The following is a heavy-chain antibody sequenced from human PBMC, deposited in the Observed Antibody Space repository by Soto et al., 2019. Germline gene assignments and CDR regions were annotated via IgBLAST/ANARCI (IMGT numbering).Heavy chain of an antibody. J-gene: IGHJ6*03. Sequence: SETLSLTCAVSSGSIXSSNWWGWVRQPPGKGLEWIGEIYHSGSTNYNPSLKSRVTISVDKSKNQFSLKLSSVTAADTAVYYCAGRGTTYYYYYMDVWGKGTTVTVSS. CDR3: AGRGTTYYYYYMDV. D-gene: IGHD3-16*01. V-gene: IGHV4-4*02. CDR1: SGSIXSSNW. CDR2: IYHSGST.